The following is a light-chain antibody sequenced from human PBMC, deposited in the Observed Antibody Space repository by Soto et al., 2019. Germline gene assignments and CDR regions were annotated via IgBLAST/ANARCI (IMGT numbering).Light chain of an antibody. CDR3: SSYTSSSRYV. CDR1: SSDVGGYNY. V-gene: IGLV2-14*01. CDR2: DVS. J-gene: IGLJ1*01. Sequence: SVLTQPASVSGSPGQWITISCTGTSSDVGGYNYVSWYQQHPGKAPKLMIYDVSNRPSGVSNRFSGSKSGNTASLTISGLQAEDEADYYCSSYTSSSRYVFGTGTKVPVL.